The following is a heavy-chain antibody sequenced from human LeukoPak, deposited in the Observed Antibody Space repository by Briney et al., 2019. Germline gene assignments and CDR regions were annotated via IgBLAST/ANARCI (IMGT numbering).Heavy chain of an antibody. Sequence: ASVKVSCKASGYTFTSYYMHWVRQAPGQGLEWMGIINPSGGSTSYAQKFQGRVTMTGDMSTSTVYMDLSSLRSDATAVYYCARGFTFGGGVKREYYFDYWGQGTLVTVSS. CDR3: ARGFTFGGGVKREYYFDY. CDR1: GYTFTSYY. J-gene: IGHJ4*02. CDR2: INPSGGST. D-gene: IGHD3-16*01. V-gene: IGHV1-46*01.